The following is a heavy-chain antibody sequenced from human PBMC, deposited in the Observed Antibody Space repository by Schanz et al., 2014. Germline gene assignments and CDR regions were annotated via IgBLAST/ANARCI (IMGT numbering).Heavy chain of an antibody. V-gene: IGHV3-21*02. CDR3: ARAVATIRADSFDI. J-gene: IGHJ3*02. D-gene: IGHD5-12*01. CDR2: INSRSNFI. CDR1: EFSFSSFG. Sequence: VQLVDSGGGLVKPGGSLRLSCAASEFSFSSFGMNWVRQAPGKGLEWVSSINSRSNFIYYADSVKGRFTISRDNAKNSLYLQMNSLRAEDTAVYYCARAVATIRADSFDIWGQGTMVAVSS.